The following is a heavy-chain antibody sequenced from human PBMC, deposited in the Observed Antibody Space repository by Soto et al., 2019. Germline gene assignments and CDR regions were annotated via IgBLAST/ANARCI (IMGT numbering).Heavy chain of an antibody. V-gene: IGHV3-66*01. CDR2: MYSNGGGGT. D-gene: IGHD4-17*01. Sequence: EVQLVESGGGLVQPGGSLRLACAVSGFSVSSNFMSWVRQAPGKGLECVSVMYSNGGGGTYYADSVRGRFTISRDNSKNMLYLQMNSLRAEDTAVYYCARDRGGPGYGDHDYWGPGTLVTVSS. CDR1: GFSVSSNF. J-gene: IGHJ4*02. CDR3: ARDRGGPGYGDHDY.